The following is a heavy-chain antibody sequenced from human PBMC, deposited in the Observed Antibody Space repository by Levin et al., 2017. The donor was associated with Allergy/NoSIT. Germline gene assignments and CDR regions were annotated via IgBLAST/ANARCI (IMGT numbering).Heavy chain of an antibody. CDR2: IFYDGSV. V-gene: IGHV4-59*08. CDR1: GGSINSHY. D-gene: IGHD4-17*01. Sequence: SETLSLTCSVSGGSINSHYWNWIRQPPGKGLEWIGYIFYDGSVDYNPSLRGRVTLSMDTSKNQFSLRLSSVTAADTAIYYCARLRSNAFDLWGQGTLVPVSS. CDR3: ARLRSNAFDL. J-gene: IGHJ3*01.